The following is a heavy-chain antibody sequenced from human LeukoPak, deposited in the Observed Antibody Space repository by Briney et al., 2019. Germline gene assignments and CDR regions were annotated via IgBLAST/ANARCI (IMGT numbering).Heavy chain of an antibody. CDR1: GYTFTSYD. Sequence: ASVKVSCKASGYTFTSYDINWVRQATGQGLEWMGWMNPNSGNTGYAQKFQGRVTMTRNTSISTAYMELSSPRSEDTAVYYCARGKDYDSSGYYYDAFDIWGQGTMVTVSS. J-gene: IGHJ3*02. D-gene: IGHD3-22*01. V-gene: IGHV1-8*01. CDR2: MNPNSGNT. CDR3: ARGKDYDSSGYYYDAFDI.